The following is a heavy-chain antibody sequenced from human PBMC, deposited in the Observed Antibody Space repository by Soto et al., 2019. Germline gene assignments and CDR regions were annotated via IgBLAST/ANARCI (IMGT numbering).Heavy chain of an antibody. Sequence: GGSMRLSCAASGFPFRNHALSWARQAPGRGLERVSAISGSGGHTYYADSVKGRFTFSRDNSKSTVYLQMNNLRAGDTAVYYCAKGLYYYDSSGYYPEDYFDYWGRGTLVTVSS. V-gene: IGHV3-23*01. CDR1: GFPFRNHA. J-gene: IGHJ4*02. CDR2: ISGSGGHT. D-gene: IGHD3-22*01. CDR3: AKGLYYYDSSGYYPEDYFDY.